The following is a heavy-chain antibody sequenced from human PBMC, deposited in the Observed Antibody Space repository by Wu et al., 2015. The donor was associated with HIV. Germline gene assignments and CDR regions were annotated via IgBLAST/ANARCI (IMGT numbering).Heavy chain of an antibody. CDR3: ATLPSGSYYIARQRGNWFDP. CDR2: FDPEDGET. V-gene: IGHV1-24*01. D-gene: IGHD3-10*01. J-gene: IGHJ5*02. CDR1: GYTLTELS. Sequence: QVQLVQSGAEVKKPGASVKVSCKVSGYTLTELSMHWVRQAPGKGLEWMGGFDPEDGETIYAQKFQGRVTMTEDTSTDTAYMELSSLRSEDTAVYYCATLPSGSYYIARQRGNWFDPWAREPWSPSPQ.